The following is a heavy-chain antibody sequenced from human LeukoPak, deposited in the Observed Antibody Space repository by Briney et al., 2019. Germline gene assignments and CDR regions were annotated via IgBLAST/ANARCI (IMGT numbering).Heavy chain of an antibody. CDR3: ARGRYGSYY. V-gene: IGHV4-38-2*02. CDR1: GYSISSGFY. J-gene: IGHJ4*02. D-gene: IGHD4-17*01. Sequence: SETLSLTCTVSGYSISSGFYWGLIRQPPGKGLEWIGSIYHSGSTYYNPSLKSRVTISVDTSKNQFSLKLTSVTAADTAVYYCARGRYGSYYWGQGTLVTVSS. CDR2: IYHSGST.